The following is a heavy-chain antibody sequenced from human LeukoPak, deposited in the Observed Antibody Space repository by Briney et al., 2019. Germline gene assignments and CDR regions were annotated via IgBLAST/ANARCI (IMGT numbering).Heavy chain of an antibody. CDR3: ARRAGGLARNNWFDP. CDR1: GFTVSSNY. CDR2: IYSGGST. J-gene: IGHJ5*02. D-gene: IGHD3-16*01. Sequence: GGSLRLSCAASGFTVSSNYMSWVRQAPGKGLEWVSFIYSGGSTYYADSVKGRFTISRDNSKNTLYLRMNSLRAVDTAVYYCARRAGGLARNNWFDPWGQGTLVTVSS. V-gene: IGHV3-66*01.